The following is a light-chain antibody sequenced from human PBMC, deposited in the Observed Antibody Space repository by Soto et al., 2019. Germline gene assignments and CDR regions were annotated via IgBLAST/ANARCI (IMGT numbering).Light chain of an antibody. CDR2: AAS. J-gene: IGKJ2*01. V-gene: IGKV1-39*01. CDR3: QQSYNTPGYT. CDR1: QSISSY. Sequence: DIQMTQSPSSLSASVGDRVTITCRASQSISSYLHWYQQKPGKAPKLLIYAASSLQSGVPSRFSGSGSGTDFTLTISSLQPEDFATYYCQQSYNTPGYTFGHGTKLEIK.